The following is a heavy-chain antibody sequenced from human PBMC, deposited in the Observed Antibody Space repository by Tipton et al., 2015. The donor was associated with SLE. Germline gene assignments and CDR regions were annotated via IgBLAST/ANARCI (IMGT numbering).Heavy chain of an antibody. Sequence: SLRLSCAASGFTFSSYAMSWVRQAPGKGLEYVSAISSNGGSTYYADSVKGRFTISRDNSKNTLYLQMNSLRAEDTAVYYCARTLGYSSGWSDYWGQGTLVTVSS. CDR1: GFTFSSYA. CDR3: ARTLGYSSGWSDY. V-gene: IGHV3-64*04. J-gene: IGHJ4*02. CDR2: ISSNGGST. D-gene: IGHD6-19*01.